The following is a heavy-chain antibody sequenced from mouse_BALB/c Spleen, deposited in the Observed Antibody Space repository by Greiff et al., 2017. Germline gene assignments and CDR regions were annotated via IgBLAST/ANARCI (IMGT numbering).Heavy chain of an antibody. D-gene: IGHD2-10*02. CDR3: ARGGPYGNFAY. CDR1: GFSLTSYG. CDR2: IWAGGST. Sequence: VKLMESGPGLVAPSQSLSITCTVSGFSLTSYGVHWVRQPPGKGLEWLGVIWAGGSTNYNSALMSRLSISKDNSKSQVFLKMNSLQTDDTAMYYCARGGPYGNFAYWGQGTLVTVSA. J-gene: IGHJ3*01. V-gene: IGHV2-9*02.